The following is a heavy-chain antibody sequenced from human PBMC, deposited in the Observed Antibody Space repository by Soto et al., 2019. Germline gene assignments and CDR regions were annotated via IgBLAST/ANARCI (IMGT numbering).Heavy chain of an antibody. Sequence: QVQLEQSGAEVKKPGSSVKVSCKASGGTLSDHGVAWLRQAPGQGLEWMGGTIPVFNTAKYAQKFQGRFTVTANKFTNIYYKELSNMRFEDTVYYFWARRFNCSGNYYAGPSAFDIWGQGTMVIVSS. J-gene: IGHJ3*02. CDR3: ARRFNCSGNYYAGPSAFDI. CDR1: GGTLSDHG. V-gene: IGHV1-69*06. D-gene: IGHD3-10*02. CDR2: TIPVFNTA.